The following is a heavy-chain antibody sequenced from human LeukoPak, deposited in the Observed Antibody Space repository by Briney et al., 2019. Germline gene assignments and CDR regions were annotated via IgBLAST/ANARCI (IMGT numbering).Heavy chain of an antibody. CDR3: TRGGSYGDF. CDR2: MKSDGSSR. J-gene: IGHJ4*02. D-gene: IGHD3-16*01. V-gene: IGHV3-74*01. Sequence: GGSLRLSCEASGFTFRSYWMHWVRQAPGRGLVWVSSMKSDGSSRTYADSVKGRFTISRDNTKNTLHLQMSSLIAADTAVYYCTRGGSYGDFWGQGTLVTVSS. CDR1: GFTFRSYW.